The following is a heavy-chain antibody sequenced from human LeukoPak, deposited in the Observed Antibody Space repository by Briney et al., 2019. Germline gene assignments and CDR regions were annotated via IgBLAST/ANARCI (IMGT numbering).Heavy chain of an antibody. D-gene: IGHD6-13*01. CDR1: GGSISSGDYY. J-gene: IGHJ4*02. V-gene: IGHV4-30-4*01. Sequence: SQTLSLTCTVSGGSISSGDYYWSWIRQPPGKGLEWIGYIYYSGSTYYNPSLKSRVTISVDTSKNQFSLKLSTVTAADTAVYFCARGYSSSWNYFDFWGQGTLVTVSS. CDR3: ARGYSSSWNYFDF. CDR2: IYYSGST.